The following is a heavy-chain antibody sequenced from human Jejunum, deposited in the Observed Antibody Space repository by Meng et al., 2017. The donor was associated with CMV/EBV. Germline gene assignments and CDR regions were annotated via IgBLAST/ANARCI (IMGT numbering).Heavy chain of an antibody. CDR3: ARHEVVGTAIFDY. D-gene: IGHD6-19*01. Sequence: QVLLQGSGPGLVKPSETLSLTCTVSGGSISNYYWSWIRQSAGKGLEYIGRIYSSGTTKYNPSLNSRVTMSVDTSKNQFSLKVRSVTAADTAVYLCARHEVVGTAIFDYWGQGTLVTVSS. CDR2: IYSSGTT. CDR1: GGSISNYY. J-gene: IGHJ4*02. V-gene: IGHV4-4*07.